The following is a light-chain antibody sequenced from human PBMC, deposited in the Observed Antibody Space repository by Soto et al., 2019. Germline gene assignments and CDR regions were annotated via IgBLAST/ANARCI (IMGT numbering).Light chain of an antibody. V-gene: IGKV1-17*01. CDR2: AAS. Sequence: IQLTQSRPSLSASVRDRVTIPCLASQGIRNDLGWYQKKQGKAPKRXXYAASSLQSGVPSRFSGSGSGTELTLTISSLQSEDFAVYYCHERSKWPQGTFGQGTKVDIK. CDR1: QGIRND. J-gene: IGKJ1*01. CDR3: HERSKWPQGT.